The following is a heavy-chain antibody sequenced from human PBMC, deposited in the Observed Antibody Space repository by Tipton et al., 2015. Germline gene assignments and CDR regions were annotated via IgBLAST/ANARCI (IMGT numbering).Heavy chain of an antibody. CDR3: AKTHGAYDWYLDH. D-gene: IGHD5-12*01. J-gene: IGHJ4*02. Sequence: SLRLSCSVSGDSISSSNWWSWVRQPPGKGLEWIGEIHHGGTTNYNPALRSRVTVSVDTSKNQFSLNLRSVTAADTAVYFCAKTHGAYDWYLDHWGQGTLVTVSS. V-gene: IGHV4-4*01. CDR1: GDSISSSNW. CDR2: IHHGGTT.